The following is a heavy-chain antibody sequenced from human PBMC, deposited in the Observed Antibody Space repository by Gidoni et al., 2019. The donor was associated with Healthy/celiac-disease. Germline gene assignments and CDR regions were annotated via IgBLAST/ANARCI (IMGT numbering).Heavy chain of an antibody. Sequence: SASGFTFSNYAMHWVRQAPGKGLEYVSAISSNGGSTYYADSVKGRFTISRDNSKNTLYLQMSSLRAEDTAVYYCVKALVGGPTAFDIWGQGTMVTVSS. CDR3: VKALVGGPTAFDI. V-gene: IGHV3-64D*06. J-gene: IGHJ3*02. CDR2: ISSNGGST. D-gene: IGHD3-10*01. CDR1: GFTFSNYA.